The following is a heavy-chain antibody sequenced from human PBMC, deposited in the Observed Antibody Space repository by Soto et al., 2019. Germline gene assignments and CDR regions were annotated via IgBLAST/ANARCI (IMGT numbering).Heavy chain of an antibody. CDR1: GFTFSSYA. Sequence: EVQLLESGGGLVQPGGSLRLSCAASGFTFSSYAMSWVRQAPGKGLEWVSAISGIGGSTYYADSVKGRFTISSEKSKNTLYLQMNSLRAEDTAVYYCALVLRRKYFQHWGQGTLVNVSS. CDR2: ISGIGGST. V-gene: IGHV3-23*01. CDR3: ALVLRRKYFQH. J-gene: IGHJ1*01. D-gene: IGHD3-3*01.